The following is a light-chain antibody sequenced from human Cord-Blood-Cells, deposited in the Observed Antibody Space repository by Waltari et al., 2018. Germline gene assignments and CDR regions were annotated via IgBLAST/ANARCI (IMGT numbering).Light chain of an antibody. V-gene: IGKV3-15*01. CDR3: QQYNNWPPVT. J-gene: IGKJ1*01. CDR1: QSVSSN. CDR2: GAS. Sequence: EIVMTKSPATLSVSPGERATPPCRASQSVSSNLAWYQQKPDQPPRLLIYGASTRATGIPARFSGSGSGTEFTLTISSLQSEDFAVYYCQQYNNWPPVTFGQGTKVEIK.